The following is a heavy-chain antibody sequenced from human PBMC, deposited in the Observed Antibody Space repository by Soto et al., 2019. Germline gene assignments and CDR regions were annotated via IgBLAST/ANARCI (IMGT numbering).Heavy chain of an antibody. D-gene: IGHD3-9*01. V-gene: IGHV4-30-4*01. Sequence: SETLSLTCTVSGGSISSGDYYWSWIRQPPGKGLEWIGYIYYSGSTYYNPSLKSRVTISVDTSKNQFSLKLSSVTAADTAVYYCASHRLRYFAWLHPGFVADYWGQGTLVTVSS. CDR1: GGSISSGDYY. J-gene: IGHJ4*02. CDR2: IYYSGST. CDR3: ASHRLRYFAWLHPGFVADY.